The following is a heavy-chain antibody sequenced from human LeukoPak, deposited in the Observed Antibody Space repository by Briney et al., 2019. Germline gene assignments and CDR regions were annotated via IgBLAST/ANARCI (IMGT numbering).Heavy chain of an antibody. CDR3: ARSGITMVRGVPLYYYGMDV. J-gene: IGHJ6*02. CDR2: IYYSGST. D-gene: IGHD3-10*01. Sequence: PSETLSLTCTVSGASISSGDYYWSWIRQPPGKGLEWIGYIYYSGSTYYNPSLKSRVTISVDTSKNQFSLKLSSVTAADTAVYYCARSGITMVRGVPLYYYGMDVWGQGTTVTVSS. CDR1: GASISSGDYY. V-gene: IGHV4-30-4*01.